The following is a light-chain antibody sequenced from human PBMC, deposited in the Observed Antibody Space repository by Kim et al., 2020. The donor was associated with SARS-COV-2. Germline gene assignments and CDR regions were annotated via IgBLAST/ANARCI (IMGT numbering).Light chain of an antibody. Sequence: SPGERATLSCRASQSVSSSYLAWYQKKSGQAPRILIYGESNRATGIPDRFSGSGSGTGFTLTISRLGPEDFAVYYCQQYGSSLYVFGGGTKVDIK. CDR1: QSVSSSY. J-gene: IGKJ4*01. CDR2: GES. CDR3: QQYGSSLYV. V-gene: IGKV3-20*01.